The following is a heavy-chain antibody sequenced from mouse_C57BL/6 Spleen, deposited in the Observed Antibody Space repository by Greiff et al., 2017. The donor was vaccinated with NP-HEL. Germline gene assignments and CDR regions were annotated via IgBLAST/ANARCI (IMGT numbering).Heavy chain of an antibody. CDR3: ARKPSDGYYPYYYAMDY. J-gene: IGHJ4*01. CDR2: IWSGGST. D-gene: IGHD2-3*01. V-gene: IGHV2-2*01. Sequence: QVQLQQSGPGLVQPSQSLSITCTVSGFSLTSYGVHWVRQSPGKGLEWLGVIWSGGSTDYNAAFISRLSISKDKSKSQVFFKMNSLQADDTTIYYCARKPSDGYYPYYYAMDYWGQGTSVTVSS. CDR1: GFSLTSYG.